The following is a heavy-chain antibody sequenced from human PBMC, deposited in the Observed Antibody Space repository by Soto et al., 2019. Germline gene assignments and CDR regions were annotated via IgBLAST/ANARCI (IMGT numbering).Heavy chain of an antibody. J-gene: IGHJ4*02. V-gene: IGHV4-34*01. CDR2: INHTGNT. D-gene: IGHD3-16*01. CDR3: AILGKDY. Sequence: TSETLSLTCVVYGGSFSNYYWSWIRQPPGEGLEWIGEINHTGNTNYNPSLKSRVTISGDSSKNQFTLKLTSVTAAETAVYYCAILGKDYWGQGTLVTVSS. CDR1: GGSFSNYY.